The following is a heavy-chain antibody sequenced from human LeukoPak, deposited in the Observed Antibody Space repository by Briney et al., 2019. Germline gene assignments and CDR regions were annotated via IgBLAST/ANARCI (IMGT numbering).Heavy chain of an antibody. J-gene: IGHJ6*03. CDR3: ARDLVSLRYFDWLAKASGGSNYMDV. CDR2: ISAYNGNT. CDR1: GYTFTGYY. V-gene: IGHV1-18*04. Sequence: ASVKVSCKASGYTFTGYYMHWVRQAPGQGLEWMGWISAYNGNTNYAQKLQGRVTMTTDTSTSTAYMELRSLRSDDTAVYYCARDLVSLRYFDWLAKASGGSNYMDVWGKGTTVTISS. D-gene: IGHD3-9*01.